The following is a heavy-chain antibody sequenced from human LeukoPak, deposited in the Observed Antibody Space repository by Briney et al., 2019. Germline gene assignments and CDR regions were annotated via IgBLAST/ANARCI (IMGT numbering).Heavy chain of an antibody. V-gene: IGHV3-33*01. CDR3: ARARTRYSGSYGGAFDI. Sequence: GGSLRLSCAASGFTFSSYGMHWVRQAPGKGLEWVAVILSDGSKEFYTDSVKGRFTISRDNSKNTLYLQMNSLRAEDTAVYYCARARTRYSGSYGGAFDIWGQGTMVTVSS. CDR1: GFTFSSYG. J-gene: IGHJ3*02. CDR2: ILSDGSKE. D-gene: IGHD1-26*01.